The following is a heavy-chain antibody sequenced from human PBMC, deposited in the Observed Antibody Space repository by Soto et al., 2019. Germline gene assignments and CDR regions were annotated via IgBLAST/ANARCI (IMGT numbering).Heavy chain of an antibody. J-gene: IGHJ1*01. V-gene: IGHV4-59*01. CDR2: IYYSGST. D-gene: IGHD2-21*02. CDR3: ARGRHIVVVTQ. CDR1: GGSISSYY. Sequence: QVQLQESGPGLVKPSETLSLTCTVSGGSISSYYWSWIRQPPGKGLEWIGYIYYSGSTNYNPSLKSRVTISVDTSKNQFSLKLSSVTAADTAVYYCARGRHIVVVTQWGQGTLVTVSS.